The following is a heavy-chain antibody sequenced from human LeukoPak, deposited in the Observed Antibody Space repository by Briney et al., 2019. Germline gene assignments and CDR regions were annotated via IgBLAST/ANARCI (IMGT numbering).Heavy chain of an antibody. V-gene: IGHV3-48*03. CDR1: GFTFSSYE. D-gene: IGHD6-19*01. Sequence: PGGSLRLSCAASGFTFSSYEMNWVRQAPGKGLEWVSYISSSGSTIYYADSVKGRFTISRDNAKNSLSLRMNSLSAEDTAVYYCATGYSSGWYFYSQHWGQGSLVSVSS. J-gene: IGHJ1*01. CDR3: ATGYSSGWYFYSQH. CDR2: ISSSGSTI.